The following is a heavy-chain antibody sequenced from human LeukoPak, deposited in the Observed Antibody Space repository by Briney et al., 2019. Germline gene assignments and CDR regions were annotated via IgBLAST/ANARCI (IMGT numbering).Heavy chain of an antibody. CDR2: IIPIFGTA. D-gene: IGHD2-2*01. CDR1: GGTFSSYA. Sequence: ASVKVSCKASGGTFSSYAISWVRQAPGQGLEWMGGIIPIFGTANYAQKFQGRVTITADESTSTAYMELSSLRSEDTAVYYCARVGVVPAAVGAFDIWGQGTMVTVSS. V-gene: IGHV1-69*13. J-gene: IGHJ3*02. CDR3: ARVGVVPAAVGAFDI.